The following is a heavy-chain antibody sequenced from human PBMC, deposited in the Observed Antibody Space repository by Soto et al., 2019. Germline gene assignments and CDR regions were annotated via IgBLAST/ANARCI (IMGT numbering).Heavy chain of an antibody. CDR2: IYSGGST. Sequence: EVQLVESGGGLVQPGGSLRLSCAVSGFTVSGHYMSWVRQAPGKGLEWVSVIYSGGSTYYANSVTGRFTISRDNSRNTVYLQMISLRAEDTAVYYCARDRTISDYRSSGALGLWGQGTLVSVSS. J-gene: IGHJ4*02. D-gene: IGHD6-6*01. V-gene: IGHV3-66*01. CDR1: GFTVSGHY. CDR3: ARDRTISDYRSSGALGL.